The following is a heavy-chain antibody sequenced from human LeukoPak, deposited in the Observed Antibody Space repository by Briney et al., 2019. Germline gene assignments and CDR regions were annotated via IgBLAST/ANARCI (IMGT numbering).Heavy chain of an antibody. Sequence: PGGSLRLSCVASGLTFSSYWMNWVRQAPGKGLEWVANMNQDGSQRNYVDSVRGRFTISRDNAKNSLYLQMNTLRAEDTAVYYCARALDIVATITPIDYWGQGTLVTVSS. CDR3: ARALDIVATITPIDY. D-gene: IGHD5-12*01. CDR2: MNQDGSQR. V-gene: IGHV3-7*05. J-gene: IGHJ4*02. CDR1: GLTFSSYW.